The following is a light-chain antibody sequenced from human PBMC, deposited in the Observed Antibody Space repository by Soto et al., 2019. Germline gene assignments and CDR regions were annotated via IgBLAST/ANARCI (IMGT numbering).Light chain of an antibody. CDR2: GDT. CDR3: FSYAGTSILV. CDR1: RCDIGSYNN. V-gene: IGLV2-23*01. Sequence: QSALTQPASVSGSPGQSITIPCTGSRCDIGSYNNVAWYQKHPGKAPRVLIFGDTKRPSGISDRFFGSKSGSTASLTISGLQAEEEADYFCFSYAGTSILVVGGGTKVTVL. J-gene: IGLJ2*01.